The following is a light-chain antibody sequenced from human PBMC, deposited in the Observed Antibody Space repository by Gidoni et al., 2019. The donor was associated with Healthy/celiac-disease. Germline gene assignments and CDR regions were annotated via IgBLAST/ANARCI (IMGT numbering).Light chain of an antibody. CDR2: QDS. J-gene: IGLJ3*02. CDR3: QAWDSSTAV. V-gene: IGLV3-1*01. Sequence: SYELTQPPSVSVPPGQTASITCSGYKLGDKYACWYQQKPGQSPVLVIYQDSKRPSGIPERFSGSNSGNTATLTISGTQAMDEADYYCQAWDSSTAVFGGGTKLTV. CDR1: KLGDKY.